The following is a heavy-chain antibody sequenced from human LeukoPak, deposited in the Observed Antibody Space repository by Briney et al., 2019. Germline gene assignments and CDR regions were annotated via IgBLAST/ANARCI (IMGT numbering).Heavy chain of an antibody. CDR3: ARDWELEGSGFDY. CDR2: ISYDESNK. J-gene: IGHJ4*02. D-gene: IGHD1-26*01. CDR1: GFTFSTYA. Sequence: PGGSLRLSCAASGFTFSTYAMHWVREAPGKGLEWVAIISYDESNKYYADSVKGRFTISRDNSKNTLYLQMNSLRAEDTAVYHCARDWELEGSGFDYWGQGTVVTVSS. V-gene: IGHV3-30*04.